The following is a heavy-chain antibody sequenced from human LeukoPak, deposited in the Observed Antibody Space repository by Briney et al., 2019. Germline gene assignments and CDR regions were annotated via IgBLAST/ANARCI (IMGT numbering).Heavy chain of an antibody. V-gene: IGHV3-33*01. Sequence: PGGSLRLSCAASGFTLSSYGMHWVRQAPGKGLEWVAVIWYDGSNKYYADSVKGRFTISRDNSKNTLYLQMNSLRAEDTAVYYCATRGDYYDSSGFQHWGQGTLVTVSS. CDR2: IWYDGSNK. D-gene: IGHD3-22*01. CDR3: ATRGDYYDSSGFQH. J-gene: IGHJ1*01. CDR1: GFTLSSYG.